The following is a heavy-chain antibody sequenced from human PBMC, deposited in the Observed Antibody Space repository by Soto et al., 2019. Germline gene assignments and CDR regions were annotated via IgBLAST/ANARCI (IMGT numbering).Heavy chain of an antibody. CDR1: GGTFSSYA. D-gene: IGHD2-2*01. Sequence: ASVKVSCKASGGTFSSYAISWVRQAPGQRLEWMGGIIPIFGTANYAQKFQGRVTITADESTSTAYMELSSLRSEDTAVYYCASSDGYCSSTSCYAFDRLDPWGQGTLVTVSS. J-gene: IGHJ5*02. CDR2: IIPIFGTA. V-gene: IGHV1-69*13. CDR3: ASSDGYCSSTSCYAFDRLDP.